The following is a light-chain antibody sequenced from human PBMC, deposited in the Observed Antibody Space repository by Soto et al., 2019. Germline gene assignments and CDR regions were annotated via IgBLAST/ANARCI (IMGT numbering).Light chain of an antibody. CDR1: SSDVGGYNY. J-gene: IGLJ1*01. V-gene: IGLV2-14*01. Sequence: QSALTQPASVSGSPGQSITISCIVTSSDVGGYNYVSWYQQHPGKAPKLMIYDVSNRPSGVSNRFSGSKSGNTASLTISGLQTEDEADHYCSSYTSSSTLVFGTGTKLTVL. CDR2: DVS. CDR3: SSYTSSSTLV.